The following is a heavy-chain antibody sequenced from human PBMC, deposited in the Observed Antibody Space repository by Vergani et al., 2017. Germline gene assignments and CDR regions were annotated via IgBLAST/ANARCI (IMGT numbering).Heavy chain of an antibody. CDR2: ISGNGDTA. D-gene: IGHD2-2*01. Sequence: EVQLVESGGGLVQPGGSLRLSCVGSGFSFSTYALQWVRQAPGKGLQYVSVISGNGDTAYYADSVKDRFTISRDNARNTVYLQMGGLSPDDMGVYYCARIRAYHHGNNWYLDLWGRGTQVTVAS. V-gene: IGHV3-64*07. J-gene: IGHJ2*01. CDR3: ARIRAYHHGNNWYLDL. CDR1: GFSFSTYA.